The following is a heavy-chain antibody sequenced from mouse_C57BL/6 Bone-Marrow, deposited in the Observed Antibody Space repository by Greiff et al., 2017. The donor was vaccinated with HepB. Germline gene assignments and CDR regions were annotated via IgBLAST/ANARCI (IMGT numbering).Heavy chain of an antibody. V-gene: IGHV1-53*01. D-gene: IGHD1-1*01. CDR2: INPSNGGT. J-gene: IGHJ4*01. Sequence: VQLQQPGTELVKPGASVKLSCKASGYTFTSYWMHWVKQRPGQGLEWIGNINPSNGGTNYNEKFKSKATLTVDKSSSTAYMQLSSLTSEDSAVYYCARFPFITTVVDYAMDYWGQGTSVTVSS. CDR1: GYTFTSYW. CDR3: ARFPFITTVVDYAMDY.